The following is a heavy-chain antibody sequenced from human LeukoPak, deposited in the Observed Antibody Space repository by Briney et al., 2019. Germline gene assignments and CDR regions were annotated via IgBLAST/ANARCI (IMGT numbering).Heavy chain of an antibody. J-gene: IGHJ6*04. CDR1: GGSFSGYY. D-gene: IGHD2-2*01. Sequence: PSETLSLTCAVYGGSFSGYYWSWLRQPPGKGLEWIGEINHSGSTNYNPSLKSRVTISVDTSKNQFSLKLSSVTAADTAVYYCARGSVAVPAKSRGMDVWGKGTTVTVSS. CDR3: ARGSVAVPAKSRGMDV. V-gene: IGHV4-34*01. CDR2: INHSGST.